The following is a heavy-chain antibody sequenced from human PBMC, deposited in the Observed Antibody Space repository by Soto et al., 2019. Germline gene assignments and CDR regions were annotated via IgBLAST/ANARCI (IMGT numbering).Heavy chain of an antibody. CDR3: ARPAMVRGVASGMDV. V-gene: IGHV5-10-1*01. CDR1: GYSFTSYW. J-gene: IGHJ6*02. D-gene: IGHD3-10*01. Sequence: GESLKISCKGSGYSFTSYWIGWVRQMPGKGLEWMGIIYPSDSYTNYSPSFQGHVTISADKSISTAYLQWSSLKASDTAMYYCARPAMVRGVASGMDVSGQGTTVTVSS. CDR2: IYPSDSYT.